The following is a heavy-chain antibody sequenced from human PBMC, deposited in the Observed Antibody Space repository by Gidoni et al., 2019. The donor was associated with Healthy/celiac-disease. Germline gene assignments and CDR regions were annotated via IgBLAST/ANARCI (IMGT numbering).Heavy chain of an antibody. CDR3: AKPGVVPAAINNWFDP. Sequence: EVQLLESGGGLVQPGGSLRLSCAASGFTFSSYAMSWVRQAPGKGLEWVSAISGSGGSTYYADSVKGRFTISRDNSKNTLYLQMNSLRAEDTAVYYCAKPGVVPAAINNWFDPWGQGTLVTVSS. V-gene: IGHV3-23*01. D-gene: IGHD2-2*01. CDR2: ISGSGGST. CDR1: GFTFSSYA. J-gene: IGHJ5*02.